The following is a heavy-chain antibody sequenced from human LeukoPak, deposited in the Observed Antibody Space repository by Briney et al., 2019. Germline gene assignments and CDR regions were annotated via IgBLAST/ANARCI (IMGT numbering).Heavy chain of an antibody. CDR1: GLRFSDFT. CDR2: IGCRGGST. Sequence: GGSLRLSCAASGLRFSDFTMTWVRQAPGKGPEWVSAIGCRGGSTYYAASLGGRFTISRDNSKDMVYLQMNSLKAEDTATYYCGKEGGAWGQGTKVTVSS. V-gene: IGHV3-23*01. CDR3: GKEGGA. D-gene: IGHD3-16*01. J-gene: IGHJ5*02.